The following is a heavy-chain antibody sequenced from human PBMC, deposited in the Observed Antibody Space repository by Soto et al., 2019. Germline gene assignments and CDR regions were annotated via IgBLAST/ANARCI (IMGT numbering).Heavy chain of an antibody. J-gene: IGHJ5*02. CDR2: IIPIFGTA. Sequence: QVQLVQSGAEVKKPGSSVKVSCKASGGTFSSYAISWVRQAHGQGLEWMGGIIPIFGTANYAQKFQGRVTITADESTRTAYMEVSSLRSEDTAVYYCAREGGYCSGGSCYSGRGPSWFDPWGQGTLVTVSS. D-gene: IGHD2-15*01. V-gene: IGHV1-69*01. CDR3: AREGGYCSGGSCYSGRGPSWFDP. CDR1: GGTFSSYA.